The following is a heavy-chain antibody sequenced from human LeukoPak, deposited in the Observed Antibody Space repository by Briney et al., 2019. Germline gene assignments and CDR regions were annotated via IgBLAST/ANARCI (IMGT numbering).Heavy chain of an antibody. CDR2: ISTSSATI. D-gene: IGHD3-10*01. J-gene: IGHJ4*02. CDR3: AKGGVRFTYYFDY. CDR1: GFTFSSYN. V-gene: IGHV3-48*01. Sequence: GGSLRLSCAASGFTFSSYNMNWVRQAPGKGLEWISLISTSSATIHSADSVKGRFTISRDNSKNTLYLQMNSLRVEDTAVYYCAKGGVRFTYYFDYWGQGTLVTVSS.